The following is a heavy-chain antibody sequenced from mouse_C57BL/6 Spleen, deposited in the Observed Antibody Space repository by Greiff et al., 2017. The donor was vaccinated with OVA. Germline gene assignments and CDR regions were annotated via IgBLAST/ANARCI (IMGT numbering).Heavy chain of an antibody. Sequence: QVQLKQPGAELVKPGASVKLSCKASGYTFTSYWMHWVKQRPGQGLEWIGMIHPNSGSTNYNEKFKSKATLTVDKSSSTAYMQLSSLTSEDSAVYDCARYGLGVYAMDYWGQGTSVTVSS. J-gene: IGHJ4*01. D-gene: IGHD1-1*01. CDR3: ARYGLGVYAMDY. V-gene: IGHV1-64*01. CDR1: GYTFTSYW. CDR2: IHPNSGST.